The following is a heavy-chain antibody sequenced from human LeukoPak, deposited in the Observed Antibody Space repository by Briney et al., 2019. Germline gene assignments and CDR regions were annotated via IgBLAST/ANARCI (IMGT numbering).Heavy chain of an antibody. CDR1: GYSISSGYY. CDR2: IYHSAST. D-gene: IGHD1-14*01. Sequence: SETLSLTCNVSGYSISSGYYWGWIRQPPGKGLEWIGSIYHSASTYYNPSLKSRVTISVDTSKNQFSLMLSSVTAADTAVYYCARTWNHVLDYWGQGTLVTVSS. V-gene: IGHV4-38-2*02. J-gene: IGHJ4*02. CDR3: ARTWNHVLDY.